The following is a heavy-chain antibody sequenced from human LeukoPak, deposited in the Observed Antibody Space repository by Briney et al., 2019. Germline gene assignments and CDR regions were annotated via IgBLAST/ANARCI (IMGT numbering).Heavy chain of an antibody. J-gene: IGHJ3*02. V-gene: IGHV4-4*07. CDR1: GGSTSSHY. Sequence: SETLSLTCTVSGGSTSSHYWSWIRQPAGKGLEWIGRIYTSGNTNYNPSLKSRVTMSVDTSKNQFSLKLSSVTATDTAVYFCARHGGLVRGLYDGFDIWGQGTMVTVSS. CDR3: ARHGGLVRGLYDGFDI. CDR2: IYTSGNT. D-gene: IGHD3-10*01.